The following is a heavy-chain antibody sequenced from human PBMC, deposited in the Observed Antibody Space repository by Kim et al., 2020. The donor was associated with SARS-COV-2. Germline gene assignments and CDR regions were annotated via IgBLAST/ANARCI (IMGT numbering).Heavy chain of an antibody. D-gene: IGHD6-13*01. CDR3: ARGSHGSSWY. V-gene: IGHV6-1*01. CDR2: YS. J-gene: IGHJ4*02. Sequence: YSDYAESVQSRITINPDTAKNQYSLQLNSVTPDDTAVYYCARGSHGSSWYWGQGTLVTVSS.